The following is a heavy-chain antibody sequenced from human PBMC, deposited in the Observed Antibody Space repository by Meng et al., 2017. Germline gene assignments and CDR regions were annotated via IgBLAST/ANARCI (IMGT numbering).Heavy chain of an antibody. CDR3: ARDKSATLGAFHI. J-gene: IGHJ3*02. D-gene: IGHD2/OR15-2a*01. Sequence: GESLKISCAASGFTFSSYAMHWVRPAPGKGLEWVAVISYDGSNKYYADSVKCQFTISRDNYKTTLYLQMNSLSAEDTAVYYCARDKSATLGAFHIWGQGTMVTVSS. V-gene: IGHV3-30*04. CDR2: ISYDGSNK. CDR1: GFTFSSYA.